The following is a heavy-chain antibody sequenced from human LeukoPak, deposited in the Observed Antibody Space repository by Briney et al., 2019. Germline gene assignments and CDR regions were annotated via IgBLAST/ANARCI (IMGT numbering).Heavy chain of an antibody. CDR3: ARAPYSSSWYFDY. CDR2: IYSGGST. J-gene: IGHJ4*02. Sequence: GESLRLSCAASGFTVSTNYMSWVRQAPGKGLEWVSVIYSGGSTYYADSVKGRFTISRDNSKNTLYLQMNSLRAEDTAVYYCARAPYSSSWYFDYWGQGTLVTVSS. D-gene: IGHD6-13*01. V-gene: IGHV3-66*01. CDR1: GFTVSTNY.